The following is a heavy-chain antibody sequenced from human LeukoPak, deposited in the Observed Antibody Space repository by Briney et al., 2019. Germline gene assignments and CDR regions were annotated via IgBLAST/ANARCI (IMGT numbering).Heavy chain of an antibody. J-gene: IGHJ4*02. CDR2: IYHSGST. V-gene: IGHV4-30-2*01. Sequence: PSETLSLTCAVSGGSISSGGYSWSWIRQPPGKGLEWIGYIYHSGSTYYNPSLKSRVTISVDRSENQFSLKLSSVTAADTAVYYCARGYYYDSSGYPTDYFDYWGQGTLVTVSS. CDR3: ARGYYYDSSGYPTDYFDY. CDR1: GGSISSGGYS. D-gene: IGHD3-22*01.